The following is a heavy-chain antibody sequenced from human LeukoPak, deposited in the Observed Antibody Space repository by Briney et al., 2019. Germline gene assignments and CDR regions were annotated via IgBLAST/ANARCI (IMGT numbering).Heavy chain of an antibody. V-gene: IGHV4-4*07. D-gene: IGHD3-3*01. CDR2: IYTSGST. J-gene: IGHJ4*02. CDR1: GGSISSYY. CDR3: AREYDFWSGYYTY. Sequence: SETLSLTCTVSGGSISSYYWSWIRQPGGKGREGIGRIYTSGSTNYNPSLKGRVTMSIATSKSQFSLTVSSVTAADTAVYCCAREYDFWSGYYTYWGQGTLVTVSS.